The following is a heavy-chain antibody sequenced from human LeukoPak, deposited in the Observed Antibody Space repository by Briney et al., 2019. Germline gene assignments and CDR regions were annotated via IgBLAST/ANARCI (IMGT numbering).Heavy chain of an antibody. Sequence: SETLSLTCTVSGGSISSGSYYWSWIRQPAGKGLEWIGRIYTSGSTNYNPSLKSRVTISVDTSKNQFSLKLSSVTAADTAVYYCARHEIAVADYWGQGTLVTVSS. V-gene: IGHV4-61*02. J-gene: IGHJ4*02. CDR2: IYTSGST. CDR1: GGSISSGSYY. CDR3: ARHEIAVADY. D-gene: IGHD6-19*01.